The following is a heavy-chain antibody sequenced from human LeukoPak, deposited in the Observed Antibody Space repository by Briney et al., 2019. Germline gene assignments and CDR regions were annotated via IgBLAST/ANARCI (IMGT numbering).Heavy chain of an antibody. J-gene: IGHJ4*02. CDR2: IKQDGTEK. D-gene: IGHD6-13*01. Sequence: PGGSLRLSCAASGFTFSSYWMSWVRQAPGKGLEWVANIKQDGTEKNYVDSVKGRFTISRDNAKNSLYLQMNSLSAEDTAVYYCGSIGSSWYEDYCGQGTLVTVSS. CDR3: GSIGSSWYEDY. V-gene: IGHV3-7*01. CDR1: GFTFSSYW.